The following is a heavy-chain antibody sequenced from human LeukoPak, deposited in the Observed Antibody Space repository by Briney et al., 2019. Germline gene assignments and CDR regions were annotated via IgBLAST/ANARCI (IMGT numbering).Heavy chain of an antibody. Sequence: PGGSLRLSCAASGSTVSSNYMSWVRQAPGKGLEWVSVIYSGGSTYYADSVKGRFTISRDNSKNTLYLQMNSLRAEDTAVYYCARGIGSQLRSGWFDPWGQGTLVTVSS. CDR2: IYSGGST. V-gene: IGHV3-53*01. CDR1: GSTVSSNY. D-gene: IGHD3-3*01. CDR3: ARGIGSQLRSGWFDP. J-gene: IGHJ5*02.